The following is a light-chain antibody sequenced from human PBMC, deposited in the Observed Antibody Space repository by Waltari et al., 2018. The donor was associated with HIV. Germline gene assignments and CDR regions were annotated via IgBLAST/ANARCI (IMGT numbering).Light chain of an antibody. V-gene: IGLV7-46*01. Sequence: QAVVTKEPSLTVSPGGTVTLTCASSTGAVTSGNCPYGFQRRPGQAPKTLLYDTSNRHSWTPARFSGSLLGGKAALTLSGAQFEDEADYFCLLSFNGVVVFGGGTSLTVL. CDR2: DTS. CDR1: TGAVTSGNC. J-gene: IGLJ2*01. CDR3: LLSFNGVVV.